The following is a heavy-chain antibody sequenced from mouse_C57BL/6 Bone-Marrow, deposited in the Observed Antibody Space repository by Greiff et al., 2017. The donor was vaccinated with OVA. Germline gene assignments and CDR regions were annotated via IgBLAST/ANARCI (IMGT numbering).Heavy chain of an antibody. J-gene: IGHJ4*01. V-gene: IGHV14-4*01. CDR1: GFNIKDDY. CDR3: TTNRYYAMDY. CDR2: IDPENGDT. Sequence: VQLQQSGAELVRPGASVKLSCKASGFNIKDDYMHWVKQRPEQGLEWIGWIDPENGDTEYASKFQGKATLTADTSSTTAYLQLSSLTSEDTAVYYGTTNRYYAMDYWGQGTSVTVSA.